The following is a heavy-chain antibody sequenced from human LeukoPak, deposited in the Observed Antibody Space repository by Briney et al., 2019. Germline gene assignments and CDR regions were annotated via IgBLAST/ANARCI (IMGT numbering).Heavy chain of an antibody. V-gene: IGHV3-23*01. CDR2: ISGSGGST. Sequence: PGGSLRLSCVASGFTFSSYAMSWVRQAPGKGLEWVSAISGSGGSTYYADSVKGRFTISRDNSKNTLYLQMNSLRAEDTAVYYCARDAEAVAGIYYYYYGMDVWGQGTTVTVSS. D-gene: IGHD6-19*01. CDR1: GFTFSSYA. J-gene: IGHJ6*02. CDR3: ARDAEAVAGIYYYYYGMDV.